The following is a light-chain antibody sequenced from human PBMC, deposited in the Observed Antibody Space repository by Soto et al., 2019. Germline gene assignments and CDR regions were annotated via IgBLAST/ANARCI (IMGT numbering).Light chain of an antibody. Sequence: QSVLPQPASVSGSPGQSITISCTGTSSDVGGFNYVSWYQHHPGKSPRLLIYEVSNRPSGVSNRFSASKSGNTASLTISGLQAEDEADYYCCSYRSSSTLVFGGGTKLTVL. J-gene: IGLJ2*01. V-gene: IGLV2-14*01. CDR2: EVS. CDR1: SSDVGGFNY. CDR3: CSYRSSSTLV.